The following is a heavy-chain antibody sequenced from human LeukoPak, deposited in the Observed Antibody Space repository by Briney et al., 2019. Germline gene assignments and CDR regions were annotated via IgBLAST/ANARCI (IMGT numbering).Heavy chain of an antibody. J-gene: IGHJ4*02. CDR1: GFIFSSYA. Sequence: GGSLRLSCSVSGFIFSSYAMHWVRQAPGKGLEWVAVISYDGNDKYYADSVKGRFTISRDSSENTLFLQMSSLRIEDTAVYYCAREWGNSGFDYWGQGTLVTVSS. D-gene: IGHD6-25*01. V-gene: IGHV3-30-3*01. CDR3: AREWGNSGFDY. CDR2: ISYDGNDK.